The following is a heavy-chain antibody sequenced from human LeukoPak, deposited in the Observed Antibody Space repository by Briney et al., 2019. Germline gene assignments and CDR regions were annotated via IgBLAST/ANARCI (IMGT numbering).Heavy chain of an antibody. D-gene: IGHD6-13*01. J-gene: IGHJ5*02. CDR2: INPSGGST. V-gene: IGHV1-46*01. Sequence: ASVKVSCKASGYTFTSYYMHWVRQGPAQGLEWMGIINPSGGSTSYAQKFQGRVTMTRDTSTSTVYMDLSSLRSEDTAVYYCARGGSIAAAGNTRFDPWGQGTLVTVSS. CDR3: ARGGSIAAAGNTRFDP. CDR1: GYTFTSYY.